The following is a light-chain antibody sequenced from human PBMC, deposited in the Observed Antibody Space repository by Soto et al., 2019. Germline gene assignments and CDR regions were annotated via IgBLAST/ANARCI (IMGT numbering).Light chain of an antibody. CDR1: SSDVGSYNL. J-gene: IGLJ2*01. CDR2: EVS. Sequence: QSALTQPASVSGSPGQSITISCTGTSSDVGSYNLVSWYQQYPGKAPKLMIYEVSKRPSGVPDRFSASKSGNTASLTVSGLQGEDEADYYCMSYVGGNSVAFGGGTKLTVL. CDR3: MSYVGGNSVA. V-gene: IGLV2-14*02.